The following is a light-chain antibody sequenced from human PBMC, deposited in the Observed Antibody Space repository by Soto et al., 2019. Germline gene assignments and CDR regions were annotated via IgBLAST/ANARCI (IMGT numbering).Light chain of an antibody. Sequence: EIVLTQSPGILSLSPGARATLSCRASQTVAYTSLAWYQQRPGQAPRLLIYGTSTRATGTPDRVIGSGSGTAFTLTISRLEPEDFAVYYCQQYVTTPRTFGQGTKVE. J-gene: IGKJ1*01. CDR2: GTS. V-gene: IGKV3-20*01. CDR1: QTVAYTS. CDR3: QQYVTTPRT.